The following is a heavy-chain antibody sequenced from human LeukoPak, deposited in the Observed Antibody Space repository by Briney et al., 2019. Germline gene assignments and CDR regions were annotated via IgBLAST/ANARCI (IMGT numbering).Heavy chain of an antibody. J-gene: IGHJ6*02. CDR1: GGSISSGDYY. CDR3: ARGRYSYGFSRRATDYGMDV. D-gene: IGHD5-18*01. Sequence: SETLSLTCTVSGGSISSGDYYWSWIRQPPGKGLEWIGYIYYSGSTYYNPSLKSRVTISVDTSKNQFSLKLSSVTAADTAVYYCARGRYSYGFSRRATDYGMDVWGQGTTVTVSS. V-gene: IGHV4-30-4*01. CDR2: IYYSGST.